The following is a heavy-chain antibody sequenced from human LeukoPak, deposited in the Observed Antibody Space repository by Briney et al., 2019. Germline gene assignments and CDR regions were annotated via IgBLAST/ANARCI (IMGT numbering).Heavy chain of an antibody. V-gene: IGHV3-74*01. CDR3: VRDFRSADY. CDR2: ICPGGTIT. Sequence: SGGSLRLSCTASRFTFSNYCMHWVRQTPGKGLIWVSRICPGGTITNYADSVKGRFTISRDDAKNMMFLQMNSLRADDTAVYYCVRDFRSADYWGQGILVTVSS. J-gene: IGHJ4*02. CDR1: RFTFSNYC.